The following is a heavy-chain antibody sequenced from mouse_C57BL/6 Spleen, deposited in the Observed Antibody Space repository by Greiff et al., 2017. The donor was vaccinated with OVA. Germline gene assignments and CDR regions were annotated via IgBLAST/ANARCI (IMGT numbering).Heavy chain of an antibody. CDR3: ARSRDYGYYFDY. J-gene: IGHJ2*01. CDR1: GYAFSSYW. CDR2: IYPGDGDT. D-gene: IGHD2-4*01. Sequence: QVQLQQSGAELVKPGASVKISCKASGYAFSSYWMNWVKQRPGTGLEWIGQIYPGDGDTNYNGKFKGKATLTADNSSSTAYMQLSSLTSEDSAVYFCARSRDYGYYFDYWGQGTTLTVSS. V-gene: IGHV1-80*01.